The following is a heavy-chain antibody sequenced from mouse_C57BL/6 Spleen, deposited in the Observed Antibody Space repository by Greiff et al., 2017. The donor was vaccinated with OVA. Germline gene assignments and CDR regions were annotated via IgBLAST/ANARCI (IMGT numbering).Heavy chain of an antibody. CDR3: ARRRAYGSSYFDY. CDR1: GYTFTSYW. J-gene: IGHJ2*01. CDR2: IDPSDSET. D-gene: IGHD1-1*01. Sequence: QVQLQQPGAELVRPGSSVKLSCKASGYTFTSYWMHWVKQRPIQGLEWIGNIDPSDSETHYNQKFKDKATLTVDKSSSTAYMQLSSLTSEDSAVYYCARRRAYGSSYFDYWGKGTTLTVSS. V-gene: IGHV1-52*01.